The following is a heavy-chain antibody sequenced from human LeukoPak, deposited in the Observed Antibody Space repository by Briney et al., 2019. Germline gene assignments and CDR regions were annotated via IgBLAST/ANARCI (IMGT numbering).Heavy chain of an antibody. CDR1: GGSVSSGSYS. J-gene: IGHJ4*02. V-gene: IGHV4-30-2*01. CDR2: IYHSGST. Sequence: SETLSLTCTVSGGSVSSGSYSWSWIRQPPGKGLEWIGYIYHSGSTYYNPSLKSRVTISVDRSKNQFSLKLSSVTAADTAVYYCARDGDTAMDPYFDYWGQGTLVTVSS. D-gene: IGHD5-18*01. CDR3: ARDGDTAMDPYFDY.